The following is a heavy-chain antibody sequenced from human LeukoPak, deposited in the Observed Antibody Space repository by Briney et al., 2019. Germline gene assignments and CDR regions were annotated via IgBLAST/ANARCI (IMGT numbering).Heavy chain of an antibody. CDR2: ITPIIDVS. V-gene: IGHV1-69*02. D-gene: IGHD1-26*01. J-gene: IGHJ5*02. Sequence: GASVKVSCKASGGALNSHIFTWVRQAPGQGLEWMGKITPIIDVSKYAQKFQGRLTITAGKSTATVYMELSGLKSEDTAVYYCARVNLRGSQYNWFDPWGQGTLVTVSS. CDR3: ARVNLRGSQYNWFDP. CDR1: GGALNSHI.